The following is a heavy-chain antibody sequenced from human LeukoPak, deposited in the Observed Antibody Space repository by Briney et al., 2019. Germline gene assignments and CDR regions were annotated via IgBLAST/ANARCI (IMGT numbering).Heavy chain of an antibody. CDR3: VKARGYGSGRDYFDY. D-gene: IGHD3-10*01. Sequence: GGSLRLSCSASGFTFSSYAMHWVRQAPGKGLKYVSAISSNGGSTYYADSVKGRFTISRDNSKNTLYLQMSSLRAEDTAVYYCVKARGYGSGRDYFDYWGQGTLVTVSS. J-gene: IGHJ4*02. CDR2: ISSNGGST. CDR1: GFTFSSYA. V-gene: IGHV3-64D*06.